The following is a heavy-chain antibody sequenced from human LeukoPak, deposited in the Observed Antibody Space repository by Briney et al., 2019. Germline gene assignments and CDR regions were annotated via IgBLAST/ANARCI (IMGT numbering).Heavy chain of an antibody. CDR2: IYTSGST. J-gene: IGHJ4*02. CDR1: GGSISSGSYY. V-gene: IGHV4-61*02. D-gene: IGHD2-8*01. Sequence: PSETLSLTCTVSGGSISSGSYYWRWIRQPAGKGLEWIVRIYTSGSTNYNPSLKSRLTISVDTSKNQSSMKLSSVTAADTAVYYCARVGYHGVVRIFDYWGQGTLVTVSS. CDR3: ARVGYHGVVRIFDY.